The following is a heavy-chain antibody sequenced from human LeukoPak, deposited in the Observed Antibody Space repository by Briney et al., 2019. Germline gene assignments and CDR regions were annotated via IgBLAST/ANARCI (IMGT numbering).Heavy chain of an antibody. Sequence: SQTLSLTCTVSGGSISSGGYYWSWIRQHPGKGLGWIGYIYYSGSTYYNPSLKSRVTISVDTSKNQFSLKLSSVTAADTAVYYCARAKYYYGSGSYGSLDYWGQGTLVTVSS. D-gene: IGHD3-10*01. CDR1: GGSISSGGYY. CDR2: IYYSGST. V-gene: IGHV4-31*03. J-gene: IGHJ4*02. CDR3: ARAKYYYGSGSYGSLDY.